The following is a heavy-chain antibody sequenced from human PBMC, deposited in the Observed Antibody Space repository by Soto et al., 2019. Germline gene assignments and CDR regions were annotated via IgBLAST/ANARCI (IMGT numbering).Heavy chain of an antibody. V-gene: IGHV4-59*01. CDR3: ARYGSGSSVWFDP. J-gene: IGHJ5*02. CDR1: GGSLSSYY. D-gene: IGHD3-10*01. Sequence: QVQLQESGPGLVKPSETLSLTCTVSGGSLSSYYWSWIRQPPGKGLEWIGYIHYSGTTNSNPSLKSRVTISVDTSKQQFSLKLSSVTAADTAVYYCARYGSGSSVWFDPWGQGTLVTVSS. CDR2: IHYSGTT.